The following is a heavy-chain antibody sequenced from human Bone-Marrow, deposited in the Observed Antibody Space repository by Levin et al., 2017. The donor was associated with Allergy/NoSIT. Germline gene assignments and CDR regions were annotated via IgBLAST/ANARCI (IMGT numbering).Heavy chain of an antibody. CDR3: VGDPPASGVAFQI. J-gene: IGHJ3*02. CDR1: GFDFNSYG. V-gene: IGHV3-33*01. D-gene: IGHD6-19*01. CDR2: IWADGSVT. Sequence: GGSLRLSCAASGFDFNSYGMHWVRQAPGRGLEWVAFIWADGSVTNYAVAVNGRFTISRDNSKHTLFVQMNSLRDEDTAVYYCVGDPPASGVAFQIWGQGTAVTVSS.